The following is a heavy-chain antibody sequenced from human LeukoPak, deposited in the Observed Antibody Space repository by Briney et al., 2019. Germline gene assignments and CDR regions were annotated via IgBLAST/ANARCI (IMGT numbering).Heavy chain of an antibody. J-gene: IGHJ4*02. CDR2: INHSGST. V-gene: IGHV4-34*01. CDR1: GGSFSGYY. Sequence: RPSETLSLTCAVYGGSFSGYYWSWIRQPPGKGLEWIGKINHSGSTNYNPSLKSRVTISVDTSKNQFSLKLSSVTAADTAVYYCARGGDFGVPPNYWGQGTLVTVSS. D-gene: IGHD3-3*01. CDR3: ARGGDFGVPPNY.